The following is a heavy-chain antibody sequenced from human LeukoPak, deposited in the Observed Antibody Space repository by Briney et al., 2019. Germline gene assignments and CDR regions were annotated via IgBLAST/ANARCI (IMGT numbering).Heavy chain of an antibody. CDR3: VRWATISGYAAGDY. CDR2: IYPGDSDT. CDR1: GYSFTDYW. V-gene: IGHV5-51*01. Sequence: GESLKISCKGSGYSFTDYWIGWVRQMPGKGLEWMGIIYPGDSDTRYSPSFQGQVTISADKSISTAYLQWSSLKASDTAMYYCVRWATISGYAAGDYWGQGTLVTVSS. D-gene: IGHD5-12*01. J-gene: IGHJ4*02.